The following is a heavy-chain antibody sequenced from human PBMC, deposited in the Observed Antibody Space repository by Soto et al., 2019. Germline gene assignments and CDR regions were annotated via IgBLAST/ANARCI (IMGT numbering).Heavy chain of an antibody. J-gene: IGHJ3*02. D-gene: IGHD5-18*01. CDR2: ISYDGSDK. CDR3: ERDIYSYGSVGSPDI. V-gene: IGHV3-30-3*01. CDR1: GFTFSTYS. Sequence: GGSLRLSCVSSGFTFSTYSMHWVRQAPGKGLEWVAPISYDGSDKHYADSVKDRFTISRDNSRNTLDLQMNNLRAEDTGVYFCERDIYSYGSVGSPDIWGQGTMVTVSS.